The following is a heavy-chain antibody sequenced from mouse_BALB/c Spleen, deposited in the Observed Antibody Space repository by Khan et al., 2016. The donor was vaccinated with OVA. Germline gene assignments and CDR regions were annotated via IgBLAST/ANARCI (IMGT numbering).Heavy chain of an antibody. Sequence: EVKLEVSGPGLVKPSQSLSLTCTVTGYSITSDFAWNWIRQFPGNKLEWMGYISSTGSTSYSPSLKSRISITRDTSKNQFFLHLNSVTTEDTATYYCARSLYYSDSYAMDYWGQGTSVTVSS. V-gene: IGHV3-2*02. CDR1: GYSITSDFA. CDR3: ARSLYYSDSYAMDY. CDR2: ISSTGST. J-gene: IGHJ4*01. D-gene: IGHD2-13*01.